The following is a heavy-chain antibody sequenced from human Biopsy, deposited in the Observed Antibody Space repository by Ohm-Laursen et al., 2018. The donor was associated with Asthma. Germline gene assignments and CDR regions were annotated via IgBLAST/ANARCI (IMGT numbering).Heavy chain of an antibody. CDR3: ARGYSGSDRIVYYYSGLEV. CDR2: LIPVLGTP. D-gene: IGHD5-12*01. CDR1: GHSFSNYA. Sequence: SVKVSCKASGHSFSNYAISWVRQAPGQGLEWMGGLIPVLGTPDHAQMFEGRVTITADESTSTAYMELSSLSSEDTAVYYCARGYSGSDRIVYYYSGLEVWGQGTTVTVSS. V-gene: IGHV1-69*13. J-gene: IGHJ6*02.